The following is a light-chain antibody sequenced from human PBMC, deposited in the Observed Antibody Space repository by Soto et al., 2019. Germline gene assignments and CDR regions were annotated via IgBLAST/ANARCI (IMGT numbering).Light chain of an antibody. CDR3: QQYGSSPGYT. CDR2: GAS. Sequence: EIVLTQSPGTLSLSPGERATLSCRASQSVSSSYLAWYQQKPGQAPRLLIYGASIRATSIPDRFSGSGSRTDFTLTFSRLEPEDFAVYYCQQYGSSPGYTFGQGTKLEIK. V-gene: IGKV3-20*01. J-gene: IGKJ2*01. CDR1: QSVSSSY.